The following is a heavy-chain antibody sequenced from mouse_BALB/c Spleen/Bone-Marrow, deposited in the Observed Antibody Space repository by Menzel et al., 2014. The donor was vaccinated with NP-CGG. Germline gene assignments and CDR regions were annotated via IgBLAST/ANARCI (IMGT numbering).Heavy chain of an antibody. CDR2: IYPGSGST. Sequence: GSELVRPGASVKLSCKASGYTFTSYWMHWVKQRHGQGLEWIGNIYPGSGSTNYDEKFKSKGTLTVDTSSSTAYMHLSSLTSEDSAVYYCTREDYRYDWFAYWGQGTLVTVSA. D-gene: IGHD2-14*01. CDR1: GYTFTSYW. CDR3: TREDYRYDWFAY. V-gene: IGHV1S22*01. J-gene: IGHJ3*01.